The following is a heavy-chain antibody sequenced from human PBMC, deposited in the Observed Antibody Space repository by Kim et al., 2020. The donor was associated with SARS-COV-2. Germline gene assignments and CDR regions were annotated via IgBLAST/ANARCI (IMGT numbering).Heavy chain of an antibody. D-gene: IGHD5-12*01. CDR1: GFTFSSYS. Sequence: GGSLRLSCAASGFTFSSYSMNWVRQAPGKGLEWVSSISSSSSYIYYADSVKGRFTISRDNAKNSLYLQMNSLRAEDTAVYYCASLQQNSGYDEDYYYGMDVWGQGTTVTVSS. J-gene: IGHJ6*02. CDR3: ASLQQNSGYDEDYYYGMDV. V-gene: IGHV3-21*01. CDR2: ISSSSSYI.